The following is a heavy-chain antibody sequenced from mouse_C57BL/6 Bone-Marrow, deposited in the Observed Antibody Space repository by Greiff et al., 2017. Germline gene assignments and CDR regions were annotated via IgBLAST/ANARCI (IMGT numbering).Heavy chain of an antibody. CDR1: GYTFTSYG. CDR3: AYFYDGYYDY. J-gene: IGHJ2*01. Sequence: QVHVKQSGAELARPGASVKLSCKASGYTFTSYGISWVKQRTGQGLEWIGEIYPRSGNTYYNEKFKGKATLTADKSSSTAYMELRSLTSEDSAVYFCAYFYDGYYDYWGQGTTLTVSS. D-gene: IGHD2-3*01. CDR2: IYPRSGNT. V-gene: IGHV1-81*01.